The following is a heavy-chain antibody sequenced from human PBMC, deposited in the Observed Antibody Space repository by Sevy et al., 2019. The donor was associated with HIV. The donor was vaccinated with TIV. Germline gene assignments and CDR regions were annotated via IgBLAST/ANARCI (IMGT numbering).Heavy chain of an antibody. Sequence: ASVKVSCKASGGTLSSYAISWVRQAPRQGLEWIGGIIPIFGTANYAQKFQGRVTITADESTSTAYMELSSLRSEDTAGYYCARAREYYYDSSGYKVEYFQHWGQGTLVTVSS. CDR2: IIPIFGTA. CDR1: GGTLSSYA. CDR3: ARAREYYYDSSGYKVEYFQH. J-gene: IGHJ1*01. D-gene: IGHD3-22*01. V-gene: IGHV1-69*13.